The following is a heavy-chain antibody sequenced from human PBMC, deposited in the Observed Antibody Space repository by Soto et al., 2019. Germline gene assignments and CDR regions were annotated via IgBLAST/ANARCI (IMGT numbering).Heavy chain of an antibody. D-gene: IGHD5-18*01. CDR3: AHEIYSYGPDY. CDR2: IYWDDDK. Sequence: QITLKESGPTLVKPTQTLTLTCTFSGFSLSIRGVGVGWIRQPPGKALEWLAVIYWDDDKRYSPSLKSRLTITKDTSKNQVVLTMTNMDPVDTATYHCAHEIYSYGPDYWGQGTLVTVSS. CDR1: GFSLSIRGVG. V-gene: IGHV2-5*02. J-gene: IGHJ4*02.